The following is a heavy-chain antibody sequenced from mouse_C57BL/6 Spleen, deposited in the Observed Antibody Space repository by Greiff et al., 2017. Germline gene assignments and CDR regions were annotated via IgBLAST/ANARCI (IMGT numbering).Heavy chain of an antibody. CDR1: GYTFTSYW. CDR2: INPRSGAT. J-gene: IGHJ1*03. CDR3: ARRYSNYGWYFDD. Sequence: QVQLQQSGAELAKPGASVKLSCKASGYTFTSYWMHWVKQRPGQGLEWIGYINPRSGATKYNQKFKDKATLTADKSSSTAYMQLSSLTYEYSAVYYCARRYSNYGWYFDDWGTGTTVTVSS. D-gene: IGHD2-5*01. V-gene: IGHV1-7*01.